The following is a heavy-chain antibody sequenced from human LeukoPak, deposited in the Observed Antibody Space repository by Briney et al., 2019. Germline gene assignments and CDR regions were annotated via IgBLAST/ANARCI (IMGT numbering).Heavy chain of an antibody. Sequence: PGGSLRLSCTASGFSFSDYYVSWIRQAPGKGLEWISYISSRSTYISDADSVEGRFTISRDNAKNLLFLQMNSLRVEDTALYYCARGGAGAFDYWGQGILVTVSS. J-gene: IGHJ4*02. CDR1: GFSFSDYY. V-gene: IGHV3-11*06. D-gene: IGHD4/OR15-4a*01. CDR2: ISSRSTYI. CDR3: ARGGAGAFDY.